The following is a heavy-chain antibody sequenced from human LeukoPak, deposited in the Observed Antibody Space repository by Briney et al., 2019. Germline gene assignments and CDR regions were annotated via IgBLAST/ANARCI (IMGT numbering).Heavy chain of an antibody. CDR3: ARGEPIYDSSGYYSAVIDY. CDR2: FNPNSGGT. V-gene: IGHV1-2*02. D-gene: IGHD3-22*01. CDR1: GYTFTGYY. Sequence: GASVKVSCKASGYTFTGYYMHWGRQAPGHGRKWMGWFNPNSGGTNYAQKFQGRVTMTRDTSISTAYMELSRLRSDDTAVYYCARGEPIYDSSGYYSAVIDYWGQGTLVTVSS. J-gene: IGHJ4*02.